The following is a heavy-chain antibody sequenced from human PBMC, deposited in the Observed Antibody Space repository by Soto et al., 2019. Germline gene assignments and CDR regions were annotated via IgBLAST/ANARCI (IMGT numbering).Heavy chain of an antibody. CDR3: ARLGRYDMWIFDY. CDR2: INHSGST. Sequence: SETLSLTCAVQGGSFSGYIWTWIRQPPGKGLQWIGQINHSGSTYYNPSLKSRVTISLFTSNDQFSLELDSVTAADTAVYYCARLGRYDMWIFDYWGQGTLVTVSS. V-gene: IGHV4-34*01. CDR1: GGSFSGYI. D-gene: IGHD3-9*01. J-gene: IGHJ4*02.